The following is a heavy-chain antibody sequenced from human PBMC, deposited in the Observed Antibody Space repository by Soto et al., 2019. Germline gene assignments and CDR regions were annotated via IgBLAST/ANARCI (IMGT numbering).Heavy chain of an antibody. CDR2: MFASGSS. CDR1: GDSISSPNW. Sequence: QVQLQESGPGLVKPSETLSLTCAVSGDSISSPNWWSWYRQSPGKGLELIGEMFASGSSNYNPSLDGRVPISLDTSKNHFSLKLTSLTAADTAIYYCAREGFDHRPDYWGQGIPVSVSS. CDR3: AREGFDHRPDY. J-gene: IGHJ4*02. V-gene: IGHV4-4*02.